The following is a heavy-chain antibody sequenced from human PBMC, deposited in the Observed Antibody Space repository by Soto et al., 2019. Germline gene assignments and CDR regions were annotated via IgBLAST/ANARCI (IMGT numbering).Heavy chain of an antibody. J-gene: IGHJ3*02. Sequence: ASVKVSCKASGYTFTSYDINWVRQATGQGLEWMGWMSPNSGYTGYAQKFQGRVTMTEDTSTDTAYMELSSLRSEDTAVYYCATGLYSGSYYDAFDIWGQGTMVTVSS. CDR3: ATGLYSGSYYDAFDI. D-gene: IGHD1-26*01. V-gene: IGHV1-8*01. CDR1: GYTFTSYD. CDR2: MSPNSGYT.